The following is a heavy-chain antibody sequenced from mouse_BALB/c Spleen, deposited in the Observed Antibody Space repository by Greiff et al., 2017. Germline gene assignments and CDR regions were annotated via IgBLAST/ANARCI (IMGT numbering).Heavy chain of an antibody. Sequence: VMLVESGPGLVQPSQSLSITCTVSGFSLTSYGVHWVRQSPGKGLEWLGVIWSGGSTDYNAAFISRLSISKDNSKSQVFFKMNSLQADDTAIYYCARNRGMTAAWFAYWGQGTLVTVSA. CDR3: ARNRGMTAAWFAY. D-gene: IGHD2-10*02. V-gene: IGHV2-4-1*01. CDR2: IWSGGST. CDR1: GFSLTSYG. J-gene: IGHJ3*01.